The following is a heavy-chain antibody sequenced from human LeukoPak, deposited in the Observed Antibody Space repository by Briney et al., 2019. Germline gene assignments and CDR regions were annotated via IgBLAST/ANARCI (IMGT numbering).Heavy chain of an antibody. V-gene: IGHV1-2*02. D-gene: IGHD6-19*01. CDR3: AREGSGWYGNFDY. J-gene: IGHJ4*02. CDR1: ACTFTGYY. CDR2: INPDSGGT. Sequence: VASVKVSCKASACTFTGYYMHWVRQAPGQGLEWMGWINPDSGGTNYAQKFQGRVTMTRDTSISTAYMEVSRLRSDDTAVYYCAREGSGWYGNFDYWGQGTLVTVSS.